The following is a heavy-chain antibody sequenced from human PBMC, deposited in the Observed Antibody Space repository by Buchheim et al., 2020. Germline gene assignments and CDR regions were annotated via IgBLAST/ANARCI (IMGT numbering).Heavy chain of an antibody. CDR1: GFTFSSYG. D-gene: IGHD2-2*01. J-gene: IGHJ6*02. Sequence: QVQLVESGGGVVQPGRSLRLSCAASGFTFSSYGMHWVRQAPGKGLEWVAVIWYDGSNKYYADSVKGRFTISRDNSKNTLSLQMNSLRAEDTAVYYCAREDIVVVPAADYYYYYGMDVWGQGTT. V-gene: IGHV3-33*01. CDR3: AREDIVVVPAADYYYYYGMDV. CDR2: IWYDGSNK.